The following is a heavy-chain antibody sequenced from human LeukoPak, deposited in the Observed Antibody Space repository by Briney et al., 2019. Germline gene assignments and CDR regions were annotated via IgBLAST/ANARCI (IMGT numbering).Heavy chain of an antibody. CDR3: ARHEDTAMVVYPFDF. CDR2: IYYTGST. D-gene: IGHD5-18*01. J-gene: IGHJ3*01. Sequence: SETLSLTCSVSGGSISTYYWSWIRQPPGKGLEWIGYIYYTGSTKNNPSLKSRAIMSVDTSKNQFSLKLSSLTAADTAVYYCARHEDTAMVVYPFDFWGQGTMVTVSS. V-gene: IGHV4-59*01. CDR1: GGSISTYY.